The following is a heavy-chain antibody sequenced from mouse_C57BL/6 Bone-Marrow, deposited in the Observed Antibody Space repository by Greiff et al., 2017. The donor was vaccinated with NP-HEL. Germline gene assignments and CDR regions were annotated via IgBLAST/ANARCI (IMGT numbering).Heavy chain of an antibody. CDR1: GYSITSGYF. V-gene: IGHV3-6*01. D-gene: IGHD1-1*01. CDR2: ISYDGSN. Sequence: EVQRVESGPGLVKPSQSLSLTCSVTGYSITSGYFWYWIRQFPGNKLEWMGYISYDGSNNSNPSFKNPISITRDTSKNQFFLKFNSVTTEDTATYYCAREKDYYEYFDYWGKGTTLTVSS. J-gene: IGHJ2*01. CDR3: AREKDYYEYFDY.